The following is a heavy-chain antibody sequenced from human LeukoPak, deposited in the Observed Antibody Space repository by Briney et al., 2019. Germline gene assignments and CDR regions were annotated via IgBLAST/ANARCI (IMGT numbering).Heavy chain of an antibody. CDR1: GFTISNIY. V-gene: IGHV3-23*01. J-gene: IGHJ4*02. Sequence: PGGSLRLSCAASGFTISNIYMTWVRQAPGKGLEWVSVISSSDDNTFYADSVKGRFTISRDNSKNTLYLQMNSLRAEDTAIYYCAKDRVCSGGSCYFDSWGQGTLATVSS. D-gene: IGHD2-15*01. CDR3: AKDRVCSGGSCYFDS. CDR2: ISSSDDNT.